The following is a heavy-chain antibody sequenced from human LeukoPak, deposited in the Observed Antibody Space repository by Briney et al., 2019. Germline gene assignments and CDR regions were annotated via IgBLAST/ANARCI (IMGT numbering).Heavy chain of an antibody. J-gene: IGHJ3*02. CDR3: ARTAAVAAPFRI. CDR2: ISWDGGNT. Sequence: GGSLRLSCAASGFTFDDYTMHWVRQAPAKGLEWVSLISWDGGNTFYADSVKGRFTISRDNSKNSLYLQMNSLRAEDTAVYYCARTAAVAAPFRIWGQGTMVTVSS. CDR1: GFTFDDYT. V-gene: IGHV3-43*01. D-gene: IGHD6-19*01.